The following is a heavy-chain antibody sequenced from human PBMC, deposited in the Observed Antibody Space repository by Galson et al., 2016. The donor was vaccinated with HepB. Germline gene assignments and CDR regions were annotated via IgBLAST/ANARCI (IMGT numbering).Heavy chain of an antibody. D-gene: IGHD2-2*02. CDR3: ASSHIPYYYDY. Sequence: SLRLSCAASGFSFRNHWMIWGRQAPGKGLEWVAYINQDGSEKDYVGSVKGRFTISRDNAKNSLYLQMNSLRAEDTVVYYCASSHIPYYYDYWGQGTLVTVSS. CDR1: GFSFRNHW. CDR2: INQDGSEK. V-gene: IGHV3-7*02. J-gene: IGHJ4*02.